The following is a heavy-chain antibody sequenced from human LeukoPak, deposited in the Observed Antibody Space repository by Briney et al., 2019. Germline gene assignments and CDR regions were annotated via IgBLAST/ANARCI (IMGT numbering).Heavy chain of an antibody. Sequence: EASVKVSCKASGGTVSSYAISWVRQAPGQGLEWMGGIIPIFGTANYAQKFQGRVTITTDESTSTAYMELSSLRSEDTAVYYCALSSPYCSSTCCSHDYWGQGTLVTVSS. V-gene: IGHV1-69*05. CDR2: IIPIFGTA. D-gene: IGHD2-2*01. CDR1: GGTVSSYA. CDR3: ALSSPYCSSTCCSHDY. J-gene: IGHJ4*02.